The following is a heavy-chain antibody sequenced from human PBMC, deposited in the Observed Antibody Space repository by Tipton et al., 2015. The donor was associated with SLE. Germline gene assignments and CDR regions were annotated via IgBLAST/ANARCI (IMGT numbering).Heavy chain of an antibody. V-gene: IGHV4-59*01. J-gene: IGHJ4*02. CDR1: GGSISSYY. D-gene: IGHD5/OR15-5a*01. Sequence: TLSLTCTVSGGSISSYYWSWIRQPPGKGLEWIGYIYYSGSTNYNPSPKSRVTISVDTSKNQFSLKLSSVTAADTAVYYCASGRAVSWGYYFDYWGQGTLVTVSS. CDR3: ASGRAVSWGYYFDY. CDR2: IYYSGST.